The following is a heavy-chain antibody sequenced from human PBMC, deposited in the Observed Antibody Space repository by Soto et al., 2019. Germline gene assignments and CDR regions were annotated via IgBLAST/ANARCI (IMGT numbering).Heavy chain of an antibody. D-gene: IGHD1-7*01. CDR2: VYWHDDL. CDR3: ARAYDWNYA. CDR1: GFSLTTIGVG. V-gene: IGHV2-5*01. Sequence: SGPTLVNPTQTLTLTCTVSGFSLTTIGVGVGWIRQSPGKGLEWLASVYWHDDLRYNPSLKDRLTISRDTSKNQVVLTMTNMDPVDTATYYCARAYDWNYAWGQGILVTVSS. J-gene: IGHJ5*02.